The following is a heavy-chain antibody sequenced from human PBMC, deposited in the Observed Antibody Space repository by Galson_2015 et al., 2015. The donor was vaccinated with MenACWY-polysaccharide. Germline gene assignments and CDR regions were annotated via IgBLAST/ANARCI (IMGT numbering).Heavy chain of an antibody. Sequence: LRLSCAASGFTFSSYSMNWVRQAPGKGLEWVSYISSSSTIYYADSVKGRFTISRDNAKNSLYLQMNSLRAEDTAVYYCARVRGGGYYYGMDVWGQGTTVTVSS. V-gene: IGHV3-48*01. J-gene: IGHJ6*02. D-gene: IGHD3-10*01. CDR2: ISSSSTI. CDR3: ARVRGGGYYYGMDV. CDR1: GFTFSSYS.